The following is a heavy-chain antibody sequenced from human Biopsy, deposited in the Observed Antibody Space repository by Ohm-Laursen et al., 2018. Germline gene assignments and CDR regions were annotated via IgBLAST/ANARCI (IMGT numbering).Heavy chain of an antibody. CDR3: ATKLTGYFHH. D-gene: IGHD3-9*01. CDR2: NIPILGTG. Sequence: SEKVSCKAPGGTFINYGVNWVRQAPGQGLEWLGGNIPILGTGNYAQKFQDRVTVAADTSTSTTTMELLSLRSDDTAVYYCATKLTGYFHHWGQRALVIVSS. V-gene: IGHV1-69*06. J-gene: IGHJ1*01. CDR1: GGTFINYG.